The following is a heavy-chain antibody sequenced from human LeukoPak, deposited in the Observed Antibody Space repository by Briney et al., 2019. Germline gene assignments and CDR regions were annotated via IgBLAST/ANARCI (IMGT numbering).Heavy chain of an antibody. Sequence: ASVKVSCKASGYTFTSYYINWVRQAPGQGFEWMGIINPNGGSTSYAQKFQGRVTMTRDTSTSTVYLELSNLRSEDTAVYYCARRGACSGSSCNLDYWGQGTQVTVSS. CDR1: GYTFTSYY. CDR3: ARRGACSGSSCNLDY. V-gene: IGHV1-46*01. D-gene: IGHD2-15*01. J-gene: IGHJ4*02. CDR2: INPNGGST.